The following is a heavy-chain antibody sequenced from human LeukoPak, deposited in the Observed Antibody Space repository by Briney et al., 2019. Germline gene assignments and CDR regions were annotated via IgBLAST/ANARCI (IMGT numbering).Heavy chain of an antibody. CDR2: INHSGST. Sequence: SETLSLTCAVYGGSFSGYYWTWVRRPPGKGLEWIGEINHSGSTNYNPSLKSRVTMSVDTSKNQFSLKLSSVTAADTAVYYCARDLSVPAAIESGWFDPWGQGTLVTVSS. CDR1: GGSFSGYY. J-gene: IGHJ5*02. D-gene: IGHD2-2*01. CDR3: ARDLSVPAAIESGWFDP. V-gene: IGHV4-34*01.